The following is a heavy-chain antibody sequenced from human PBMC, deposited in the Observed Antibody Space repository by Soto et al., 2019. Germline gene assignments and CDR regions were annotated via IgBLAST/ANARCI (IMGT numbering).Heavy chain of an antibody. CDR2: INGGGGTT. Sequence: GVSLRLSCAASGFSFSGYTMNWVRQAQGKGLEWISGINGGGGTTYYADSVKGRFTISRDDSKNILYLQMNSPRAEDTAIYYCARDALSVRGGYPYFDFWGQGTLVTVSS. D-gene: IGHD3-10*01. CDR1: GFSFSGYT. V-gene: IGHV3-23*01. CDR3: ARDALSVRGGYPYFDF. J-gene: IGHJ4*02.